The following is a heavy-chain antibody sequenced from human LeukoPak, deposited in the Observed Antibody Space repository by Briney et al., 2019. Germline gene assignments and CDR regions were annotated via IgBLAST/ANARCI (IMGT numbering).Heavy chain of an antibody. V-gene: IGHV1-2*06. D-gene: IGHD6-13*01. Sequence: ASVKVSCTASGYTFTAYYLHWVRQAPGQGLEWMGRINLNSGGTNYAQKFQGRVTMTRDTSISTAYMELSRLRSDDTAVYYCARDGGGQQLLDYWGQGTLVTVSS. J-gene: IGHJ4*02. CDR2: INLNSGGT. CDR1: GYTFTAYY. CDR3: ARDGGGQQLLDY.